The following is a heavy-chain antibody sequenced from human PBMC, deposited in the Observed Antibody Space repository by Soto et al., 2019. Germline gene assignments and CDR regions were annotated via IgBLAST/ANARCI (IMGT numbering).Heavy chain of an antibody. Sequence: EVQLLESWGGLVQPGGTLRLACAASGFTFRTYAMTWVRQAPGKGLEWVSGLTDSGVSTYYADSVKGRFTISRDNSKNTLYLQMNSLRAEDTAVYYCAKHIRGSYPAYFDYCGQGTLVTVSS. D-gene: IGHD1-26*01. J-gene: IGHJ4*02. CDR3: AKHIRGSYPAYFDY. CDR2: LTDSGVST. V-gene: IGHV3-23*01. CDR1: GFTFRTYA.